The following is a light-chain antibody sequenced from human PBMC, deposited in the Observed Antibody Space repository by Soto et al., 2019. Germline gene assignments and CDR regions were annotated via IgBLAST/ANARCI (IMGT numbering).Light chain of an antibody. CDR1: QSISSY. Sequence: DIQMTQSPSSLSASVGDRVTITCRASQSISSYLNWYQQKPGKAPKLLIYAASSLQSVVPSRFSGSGSVTDFTLTISSLQPEDFATYYCQQSYSTPSTFGPGTKVDIK. V-gene: IGKV1-39*01. J-gene: IGKJ3*01. CDR2: AAS. CDR3: QQSYSTPST.